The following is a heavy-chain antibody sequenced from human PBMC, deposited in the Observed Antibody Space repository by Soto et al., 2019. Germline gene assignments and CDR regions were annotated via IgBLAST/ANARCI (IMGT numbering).Heavy chain of an antibody. Sequence: PSETLSLTCTVSGGSISSGGYYWSWIRQHPGKGLECIGYIYYSGSTYYNPSLKSRVTVSVDTSKNQFSLKLSSVTAADTAVYYCARDGHYYDSGFDYWGQGTLVTVSS. CDR2: IYYSGST. V-gene: IGHV4-31*03. CDR3: ARDGHYYDSGFDY. CDR1: GGSISSGGYY. J-gene: IGHJ4*02. D-gene: IGHD3-22*01.